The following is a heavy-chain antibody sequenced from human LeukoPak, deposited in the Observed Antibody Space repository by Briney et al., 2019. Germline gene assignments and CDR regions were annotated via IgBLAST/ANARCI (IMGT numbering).Heavy chain of an antibody. Sequence: SETLSLTCIVSGGSINNHYWTWIRQTPGKGLEWIGYIYYSGSTNYNPSLKSRVTISVDTSKNQFSLKLSSVTAADTAVYYCARDETPGYYDSSGYDRAFDIWGQGTMVTVSS. CDR1: GGSINNHY. D-gene: IGHD3-22*01. V-gene: IGHV4-59*11. J-gene: IGHJ3*02. CDR3: ARDETPGYYDSSGYDRAFDI. CDR2: IYYSGST.